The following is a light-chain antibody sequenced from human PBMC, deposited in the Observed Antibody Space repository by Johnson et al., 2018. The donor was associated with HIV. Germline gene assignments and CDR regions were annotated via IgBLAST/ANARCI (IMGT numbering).Light chain of an antibody. J-gene: IGLJ1*01. CDR3: GTWDSSLTSYV. Sequence: TQPPSVSAAPGQTVTISCSGSSSNVGSSFVSWYRQVPGTAPKLLIYDNNKRPSGIPGRFSGSKSGPSATLGITGLQTGDEADYYCGTWDSSLTSYVFGAGTKVTVL. CDR1: SSNVGSSF. CDR2: DNN. V-gene: IGLV1-51*01.